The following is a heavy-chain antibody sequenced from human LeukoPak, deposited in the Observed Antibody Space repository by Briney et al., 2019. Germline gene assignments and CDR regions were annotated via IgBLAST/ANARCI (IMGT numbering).Heavy chain of an antibody. CDR2: ISGSGGST. V-gene: IGHV3-23*01. CDR3: ARVSGSGSYYNAAY. J-gene: IGHJ4*02. CDR1: GFTFSSYG. Sequence: PGGTLRLSCAASGFTFSSYGMSWVRQAPGKGLEWVSAISGSGGSTYYADSVKGRFTISRDNSKNTLYLQMNSLRAEDTAVYYCARVSGSGSYYNAAYWGQGTLVTVSS. D-gene: IGHD3-10*01.